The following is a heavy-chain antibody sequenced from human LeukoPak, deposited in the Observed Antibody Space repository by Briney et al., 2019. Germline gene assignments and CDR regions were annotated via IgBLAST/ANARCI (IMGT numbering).Heavy chain of an antibody. CDR1: GDSISSGSYY. J-gene: IGHJ3*02. CDR3: ARDTALWTFDI. V-gene: IGHV4-61*02. Sequence: SETLSLTCTVSGDSISSGSYYWTWIRQPAGKGLEWIGRIYTSGSTINNPSLRNTNYNPSLKSRLTMSVDRSKNQFSLKMTSVTAADTAMYYCARDTALWTFDIWGQGTMVTVSS. CDR2: IYTSGSTINNPSLRNT. D-gene: IGHD2-21*02.